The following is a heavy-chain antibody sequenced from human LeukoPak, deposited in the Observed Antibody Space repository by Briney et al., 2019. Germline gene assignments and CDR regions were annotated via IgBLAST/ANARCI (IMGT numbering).Heavy chain of an antibody. CDR3: ARDHLLWFGEPPNWFDP. V-gene: IGHV4-39*07. CDR2: IYYSGST. Sequence: SETLSLTCTVSGGSISSGSYYWGWIRQPPGKGLEWIGSIYYSGSTYYNPSLKSRVTISVDTSKNQFSLKLSSVTAADTAVYYCARDHLLWFGEPPNWFDPWGQGTLVTVSS. CDR1: GGSISSGSYY. J-gene: IGHJ5*02. D-gene: IGHD3-10*01.